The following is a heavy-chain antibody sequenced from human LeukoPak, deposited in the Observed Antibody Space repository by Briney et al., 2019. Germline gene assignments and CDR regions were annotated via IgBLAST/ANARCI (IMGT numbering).Heavy chain of an antibody. CDR2: IYPGDSDT. D-gene: IGHD5-12*01. Sequence: KVSCKASGYTFTSYWIGWVRQMPGKGLEWMGIIYPGDSDTRYSPSFQGQVTISADKSISTAYLQWSSLKASDTAMYYCARLVADSGYDYWFDPWGQGTLVTVSS. V-gene: IGHV5-51*01. J-gene: IGHJ5*02. CDR3: ARLVADSGYDYWFDP. CDR1: GYTFTSYW.